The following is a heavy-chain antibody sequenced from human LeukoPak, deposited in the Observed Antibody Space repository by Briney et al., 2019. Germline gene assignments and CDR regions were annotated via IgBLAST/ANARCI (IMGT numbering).Heavy chain of an antibody. J-gene: IGHJ4*02. Sequence: GGSLRLSCAASGFTVSTNYMSWVRQAPGKGLEWVSVIYSGGRTYYADSVKGRFTISRDNSKNTLYLQMNSLGAEDTALYYCARESNSGYYLSYWGQGTQVAVSS. CDR3: ARESNSGYYLSY. D-gene: IGHD3-22*01. V-gene: IGHV3-66*01. CDR2: IYSGGRT. CDR1: GFTVSTNY.